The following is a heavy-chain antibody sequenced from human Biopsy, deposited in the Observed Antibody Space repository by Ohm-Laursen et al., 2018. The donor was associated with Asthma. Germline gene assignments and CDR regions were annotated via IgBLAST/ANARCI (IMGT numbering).Heavy chain of an antibody. CDR2: IRSNAYDGTS. V-gene: IGHV3-49*04. CDR1: GFTFSSYG. D-gene: IGHD5-24*01. Sequence: SLRLSCAASGFTFSSYGMHWVRQAPGKGLEWVGVIRSNAYDGTSAYAASVKGRFTISRDDSTSIAYLKMISLKTEATSVYYYTRAARPCLGDGYNSFDYWGQGTLVTVSS. J-gene: IGHJ4*02. CDR3: TRAARPCLGDGYNSFDY.